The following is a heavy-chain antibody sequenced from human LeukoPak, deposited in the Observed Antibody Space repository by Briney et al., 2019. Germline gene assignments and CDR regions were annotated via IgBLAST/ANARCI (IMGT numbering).Heavy chain of an antibody. CDR2: IYHYSGTT. J-gene: IGHJ4*02. D-gene: IGHD6-13*01. Sequence: SETLSLTCTVSGGSISSSNYYWGWIRQHPGKGLEWIGYIYHYSGTTHYNPSLKSRVTISVDTSKNQFSLNLSSVTAADTAVYYCARSPEAAGVRFDYWGQGTLVTVSS. V-gene: IGHV4-31*03. CDR1: GGSISSSNYY. CDR3: ARSPEAAGVRFDY.